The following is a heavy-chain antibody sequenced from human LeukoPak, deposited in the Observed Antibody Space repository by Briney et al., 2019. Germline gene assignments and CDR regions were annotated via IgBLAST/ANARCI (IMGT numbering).Heavy chain of an antibody. J-gene: IGHJ6*04. Sequence: IXXVRQAPGQGLEWMGGIIPIFGTANYAQKFQGRVTITADKSTSTAYMELSSLRSEDTAVYYCTWFGEPQPLTYGMDVWGRDHGHRLL. D-gene: IGHD3-10*01. V-gene: IGHV1-69*06. CDR3: TWFGEPQPLTYGMDV. CDR2: IIPIFGTA.